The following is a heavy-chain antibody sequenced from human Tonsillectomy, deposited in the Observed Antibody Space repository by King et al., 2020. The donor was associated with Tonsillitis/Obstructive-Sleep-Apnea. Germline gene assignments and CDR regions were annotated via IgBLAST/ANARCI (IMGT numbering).Heavy chain of an antibody. CDR2: IYYSGST. CDR1: GGSISSSTYY. CDR3: EIQYCSSISCQSSRDGFDP. D-gene: IGHD2-2*01. V-gene: IGHV4-39*01. Sequence: QLQESGPGLVKPSENLSLSCSVSGGSISSSTYYWGWIRQPPGKGLEWIGNIYYSGSTYYNPSLKSRVTISVDTSKNQFSLKLSSVTAADTAVYYCEIQYCSSISCQSSRDGFDPWGQGTLVTVSS. J-gene: IGHJ5*02.